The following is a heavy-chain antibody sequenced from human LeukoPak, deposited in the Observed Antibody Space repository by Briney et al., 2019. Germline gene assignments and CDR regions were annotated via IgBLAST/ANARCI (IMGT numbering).Heavy chain of an antibody. CDR1: GYTFTGYY. D-gene: IGHD2-15*01. CDR2: INPNSGGT. Sequence: ASVKVSCTASGYTFTGYYMHWVRQAPGQGLEWMGWINPNSGGTNYAQKFQGRVTMTRDTSISTAYMELRSLRSEDTAVYYCARDLPILGYCSGGSCYDDYWGQGTLVTVSS. J-gene: IGHJ4*02. V-gene: IGHV1-2*02. CDR3: ARDLPILGYCSGGSCYDDY.